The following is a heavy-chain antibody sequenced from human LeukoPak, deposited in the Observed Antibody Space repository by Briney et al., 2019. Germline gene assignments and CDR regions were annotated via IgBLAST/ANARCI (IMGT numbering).Heavy chain of an antibody. Sequence: PSQTLSLTCSVSGGPISRGDYYWTWIRQPPGKGLEWIGYVYYTGGTDYNPSLMSRVTISVDTSKNQFSLKLTSVTAADTAVYYCARGNGEQQLTGDYWGQGTLVTVSS. D-gene: IGHD6-13*01. CDR1: GGPISRGDYY. V-gene: IGHV4-30-4*01. CDR2: VYYTGGT. CDR3: ARGNGEQQLTGDY. J-gene: IGHJ4*02.